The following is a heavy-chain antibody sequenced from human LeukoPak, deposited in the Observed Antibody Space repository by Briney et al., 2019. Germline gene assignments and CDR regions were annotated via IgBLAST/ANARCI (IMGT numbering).Heavy chain of an antibody. D-gene: IGHD5-18*01. CDR1: GFTFDDYA. V-gene: IGHV3-9*01. CDR2: ISWNSGSI. Sequence: GRSLRLSCAASGFTFDDYAMHWVRQAPGKGLEWVSGISWNSGSIGYADSVKGRFTISRDNAKNSLYLQMNSLRAEDTAVYYCAKDTASSWWYFDLWGRGTLVTVSS. CDR3: AKDTASSWWYFDL. J-gene: IGHJ2*01.